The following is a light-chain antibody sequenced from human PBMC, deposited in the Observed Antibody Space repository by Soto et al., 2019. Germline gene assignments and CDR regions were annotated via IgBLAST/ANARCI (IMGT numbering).Light chain of an antibody. CDR2: ATS. CDR1: QDIRTE. Sequence: AIQMTQSPSSLSASVGDRVTITCRASQDIRTELGWYQQKPGNAPKLLIYATSILQSGVPSRFSGIGSGTDFTLTISSLQLEDFATYYCLQDYSYPRTFGQGTKVDIK. V-gene: IGKV1-6*01. J-gene: IGKJ1*01. CDR3: LQDYSYPRT.